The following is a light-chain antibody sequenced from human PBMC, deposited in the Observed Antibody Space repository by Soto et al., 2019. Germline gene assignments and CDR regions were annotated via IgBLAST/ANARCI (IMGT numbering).Light chain of an antibody. CDR2: DAS. Sequence: EIVLTQSPATLSLSPGERATLSCRASQTVSSFLAWYQQKPGQAPRLLIYDASNRATGIAARFSGTGSGTEFPLTISSLELEDSAVYYCQQRGDFGGGTKVEIK. CDR1: QTVSSF. V-gene: IGKV3-11*01. CDR3: QQRGD. J-gene: IGKJ4*01.